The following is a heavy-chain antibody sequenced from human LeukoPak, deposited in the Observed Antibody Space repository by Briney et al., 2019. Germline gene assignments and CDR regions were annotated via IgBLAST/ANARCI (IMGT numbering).Heavy chain of an antibody. V-gene: IGHV1-18*01. D-gene: IGHD3-10*01. CDR3: AALFIPDALDI. Sequence: GASVKVSCKASGYTLTSYGISWVRQAPGQGLEWMGWISAYNGNTNYAQKLQGRVTVTGDTSTDTTYMELSSLRSEDTAVYYCAALFIPDALDIWGQGTRVTVSS. CDR1: GYTLTSYG. J-gene: IGHJ3*02. CDR2: ISAYNGNT.